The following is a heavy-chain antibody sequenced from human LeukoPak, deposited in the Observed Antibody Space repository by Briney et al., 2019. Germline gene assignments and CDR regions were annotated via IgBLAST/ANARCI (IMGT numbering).Heavy chain of an antibody. Sequence: PSETLSLTCTVSGGSISGFYWSWIRQPPGKGLEWIDYIHYSGSTNYNPSLKSRVIISLDTSKNQFSLRLSSVTAADTAVYYCARHARKRLTSNWDFWGQGTLVTVSS. CDR2: IHYSGST. CDR1: GGSISGFY. V-gene: IGHV4-59*08. CDR3: ARHARKRLTSNWDF. D-gene: IGHD2-21*02. J-gene: IGHJ4*02.